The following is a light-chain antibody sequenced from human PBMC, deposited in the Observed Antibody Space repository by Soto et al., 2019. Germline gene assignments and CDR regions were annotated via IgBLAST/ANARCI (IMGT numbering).Light chain of an antibody. Sequence: IVMTQSPGTLSVSPGERATLSCRASQNIGNKVGWYQQKPGQAPRLLIYGASTRATGIPVRFSGSGSGTEFTLTITSLQSEDSAGYYCQEYNYCHPITFGGGTKVEIK. CDR1: QNIGNK. CDR2: GAS. V-gene: IGKV3-15*01. J-gene: IGKJ4*01. CDR3: QEYNYCHPIT.